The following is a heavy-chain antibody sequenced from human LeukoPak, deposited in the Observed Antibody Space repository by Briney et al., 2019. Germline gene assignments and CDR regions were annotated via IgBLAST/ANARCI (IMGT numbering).Heavy chain of an antibody. J-gene: IGHJ3*02. CDR3: ARYLRGCDGSLGDAFDI. CDR1: GFTLSSYG. V-gene: IGHV3-23*01. Sequence: GGSLRLSCASSGFTLSSYGMSWVRQAPGKGLEWVSVISGSGGSTYYADSVKGRFTISRDNSKHTLYLQMNSLRAEDKAVYYGARYLRGCDGSLGDAFDIWGQGTMVTVSS. CDR2: ISGSGGST. D-gene: IGHD3-9*01.